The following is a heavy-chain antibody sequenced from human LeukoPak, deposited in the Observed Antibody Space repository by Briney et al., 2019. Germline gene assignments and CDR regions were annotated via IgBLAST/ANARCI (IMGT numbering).Heavy chain of an antibody. V-gene: IGHV1-24*01. J-gene: IGHJ4*02. CDR3: ATGVTGGYFDY. D-gene: IGHD1-26*01. Sequence: ASVKVSCKVSGYTLTELSMHGVRHAPAKGLEWMGGFDPEDCETIYAQKFQGRVTMTEDTSTDTAYMELSSLRSEDTAVYYCATGVTGGYFDYWGQGTLVTVSS. CDR1: GYTLTELS. CDR2: FDPEDCET.